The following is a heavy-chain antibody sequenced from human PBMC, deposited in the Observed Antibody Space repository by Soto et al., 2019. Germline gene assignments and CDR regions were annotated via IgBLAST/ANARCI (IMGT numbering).Heavy chain of an antibody. J-gene: IGHJ4*02. V-gene: IGHV3-21*01. CDR3: ARDRREYYYDSSGYYPFDY. Sequence: GGSLRLSCAASGFTFSSYSMNWVRQAPGKGLEWVSSISSSSSYIYYADSVKGRFTISRDNAKNSLYLQMNSLRAEDTAVYYCARDRREYYYDSSGYYPFDYWGQGTLVTVSS. CDR1: GFTFSSYS. D-gene: IGHD3-22*01. CDR2: ISSSSSYI.